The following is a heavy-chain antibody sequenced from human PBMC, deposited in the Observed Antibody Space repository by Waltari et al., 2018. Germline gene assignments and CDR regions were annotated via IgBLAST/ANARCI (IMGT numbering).Heavy chain of an antibody. CDR1: GYSISSGYY. Sequence: QVQLQESGPGLVKPSETLSLTCAVSGYSISSGYYWGWIRQPPGKGLEWIGSIYHSGSTYYHPSLKSRVTISVDTSKNQFSLQLSSVTAADTAVYYCASSSWELLRYFDYWGQGTLVTVSS. V-gene: IGHV4-38-2*01. CDR3: ASSSWELLRYFDY. D-gene: IGHD1-26*01. J-gene: IGHJ4*02. CDR2: IYHSGST.